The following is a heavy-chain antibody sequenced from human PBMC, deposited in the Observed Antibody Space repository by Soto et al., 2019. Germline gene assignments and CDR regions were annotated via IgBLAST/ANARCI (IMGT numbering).Heavy chain of an antibody. CDR2: ISYDGSNK. CDR1: GFIFSRFG. D-gene: IGHD3-10*01. Sequence: GSLRLSCAASGFIFSRFGMHWVRQAPGKGLEWVAVISYDGSNKYSTDSVKGRFTISRDNSKNTLYLQMNSLRSEDTAVYYCAKNRGHHYGPGTFDIWGQGTKVTVSS. V-gene: IGHV3-30*18. J-gene: IGHJ3*02. CDR3: AKNRGHHYGPGTFDI.